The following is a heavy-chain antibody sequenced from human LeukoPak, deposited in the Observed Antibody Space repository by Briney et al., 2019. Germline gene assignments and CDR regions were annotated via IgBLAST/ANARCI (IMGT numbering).Heavy chain of an antibody. CDR2: INSDGSST. CDR1: GFTFSSYW. V-gene: IGHV3-74*01. CDR3: ARDPGYESWSPFWGGMDV. J-gene: IGHJ6*04. D-gene: IGHD3-16*01. Sequence: GGSLRLSCAASGFTFSSYWMHWVRQAPGKGLVWVSRINSDGSSTSYADSVKGRFTISRDNAKNTLYLQMDSLRDDDTAVYYCARDPGYESWSPFWGGMDVWGNGTTVIVSS.